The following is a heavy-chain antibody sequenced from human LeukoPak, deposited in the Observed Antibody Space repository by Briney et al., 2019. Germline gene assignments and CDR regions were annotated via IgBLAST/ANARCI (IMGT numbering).Heavy chain of an antibody. D-gene: IGHD2-21*01. CDR1: GYTFTSYY. J-gene: IGHJ5*02. CDR2: INPSGGST. CDR3: ATDSFIPLEDLTLKRWFDP. V-gene: IGHV1-46*01. Sequence: GASVKVSCKASGYTFTSYYMHWVRQAPGQGLEWMGIINPSGGSTSYAQKFQGRVTMTEDTSTDTAYMELSSLRSEDTAVYYCATDSFIPLEDLTLKRWFDPWGQGTLVTVSS.